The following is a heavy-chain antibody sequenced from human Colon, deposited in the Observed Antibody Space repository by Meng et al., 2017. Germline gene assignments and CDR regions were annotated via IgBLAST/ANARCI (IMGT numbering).Heavy chain of an antibody. J-gene: IGHJ3*01. CDR1: GASITSNY. D-gene: IGHD1-26*01. Sequence: SETLSLTCTVSGASITSNYWSWIRQPAGKGREGIGRIYTTGDTNYNPSLKSRVAMSVDTSKNQFSLELNSVTAADRAVYYCARDRIVGAALSHAFDLWGQGIKVTVSS. CDR3: ARDRIVGAALSHAFDL. V-gene: IGHV4-4*07. CDR2: IYTTGDT.